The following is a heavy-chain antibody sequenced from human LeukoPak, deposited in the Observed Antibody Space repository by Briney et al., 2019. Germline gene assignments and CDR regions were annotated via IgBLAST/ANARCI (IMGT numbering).Heavy chain of an antibody. CDR1: GFIFGGYW. V-gene: IGHV3-7*01. CDR3: VSGFLQWLY. CDR2: TNLDGSIK. Sequence: TGGSLRLSCAASGFIFGGYWMSWVRQAPGRGLEWVANTNLDGSIKYYVDSVNGRFTISRDNAKNSLYLQMNSLRAEDTAVYYCVSGFLQWLYWGQGTLVTVSS. J-gene: IGHJ4*02. D-gene: IGHD3-3*01.